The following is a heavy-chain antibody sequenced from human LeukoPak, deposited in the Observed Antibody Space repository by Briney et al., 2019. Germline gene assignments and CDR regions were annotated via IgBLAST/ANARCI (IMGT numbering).Heavy chain of an antibody. CDR3: ARAMSTFGGVRNYFDS. V-gene: IGHV3-48*04. CDR1: GFTFSGHN. CDR2: VSISSGTI. Sequence: PGGSLRLSCAASGFTFSGHNMNWVRQAPGKGPEWISFVSISSGTIYYADSVNGRFRISRDNAKSSLDLEMNSLRAEDTAVYYCARAMSTFGGVRNYFDSWGQGTLVTVSS. D-gene: IGHD3-16*01. J-gene: IGHJ4*02.